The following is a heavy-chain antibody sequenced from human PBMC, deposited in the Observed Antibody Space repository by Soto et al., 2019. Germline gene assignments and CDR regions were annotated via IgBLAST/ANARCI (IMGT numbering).Heavy chain of an antibody. CDR2: MNPNSGNT. V-gene: IGHV1-8*01. J-gene: IGHJ5*02. D-gene: IGHD3-3*01. CDR1: GYTFTSYD. CDR3: ARGGFYDFWSGYPYNWFDP. Sequence: ASVKVSCKASGYTFTSYDINWVRQATGQGLEWMGEMNPNSGNTGYAQKFQGRVTMTRNTSISTAYMELSSLRSEDTAVYYCARGGFYDFWSGYPYNWFDPWGQGTLVTVSS.